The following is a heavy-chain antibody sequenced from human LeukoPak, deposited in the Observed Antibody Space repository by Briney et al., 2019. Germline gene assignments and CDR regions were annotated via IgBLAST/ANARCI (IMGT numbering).Heavy chain of an antibody. D-gene: IGHD2-15*01. V-gene: IGHV1-8*01. Sequence: ASVKVSCKASGYTSTSYDINWVRQATGQGLEWMGWMNPNSGNTGYAQKFQGRVTMTRNTSISTAYMELSSLRSEDTAVYYCAVRGGHNYYYYYYMDVWGKGTTVTVSS. CDR1: GYTSTSYD. CDR2: MNPNSGNT. J-gene: IGHJ6*03. CDR3: AVRGGHNYYYYYYMDV.